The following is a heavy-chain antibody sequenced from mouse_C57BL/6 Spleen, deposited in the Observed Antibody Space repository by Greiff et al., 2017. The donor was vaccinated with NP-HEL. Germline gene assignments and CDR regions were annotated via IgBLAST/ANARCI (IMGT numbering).Heavy chain of an antibody. V-gene: IGHV5-17*01. CDR3: ARGITTVMDY. D-gene: IGHD2-4*01. CDR2: ISSGSSTI. J-gene: IGHJ4*01. CDR1: GFTFSDYG. Sequence: EVKLVESGGGLVKPGGSLKLSCAASGFTFSDYGMHWVRQAPEKGLEWVAYISSGSSTIYYADTVKGRFTISRDNAKNTLFLQMTSLRSEDTAMYYCARGITTVMDYWGQGTSVNVSS.